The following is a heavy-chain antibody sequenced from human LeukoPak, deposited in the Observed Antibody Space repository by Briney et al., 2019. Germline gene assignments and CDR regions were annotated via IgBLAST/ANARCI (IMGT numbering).Heavy chain of an antibody. Sequence: GGSLRLSCAASGFTFSSYGMSWVRQAPGKGLEWVSVISGSGGSTYYADSVKGRFTISRDNSKNTLYLQMNSLRAEDTAVYYCARSRFGDSFDYWGQGTLVTVSS. CDR2: ISGSGGST. CDR1: GFTFSSYG. J-gene: IGHJ4*02. V-gene: IGHV3-23*01. D-gene: IGHD3-16*01. CDR3: ARSRFGDSFDY.